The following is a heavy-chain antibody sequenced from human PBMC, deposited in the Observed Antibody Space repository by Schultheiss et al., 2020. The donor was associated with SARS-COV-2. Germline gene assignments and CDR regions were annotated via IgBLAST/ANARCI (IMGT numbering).Heavy chain of an antibody. J-gene: IGHJ4*02. CDR2: IYYSGST. D-gene: IGHD6-19*01. CDR1: GGSFSGYY. CDR3: ARAGYSSGWPDY. V-gene: IGHV4-59*01. Sequence: SETLSLTCAVYGGSFSGYYWNWIRQPPGKGLEWIGYIYYSGSTNYNPSLKSRVTISVDTSKNQFSLKLSSVTAADTAVYYCARAGYSSGWPDYWGQGTLVTVSS.